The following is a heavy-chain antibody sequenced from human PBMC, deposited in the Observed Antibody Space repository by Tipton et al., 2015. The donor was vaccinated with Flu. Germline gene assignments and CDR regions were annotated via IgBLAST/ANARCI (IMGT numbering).Heavy chain of an antibody. Sequence: LRLSCAVYGGSFSGYYWSWIRQPAGKGLEWIGRIYTSGSTNYNPSLKSRVTMSVDTSKNQFSLKLRSVTAADTAVYYCARCRSGYCDWFDPWGQGTLVTVSS. D-gene: IGHD3-22*01. CDR3: ARCRSGYCDWFDP. V-gene: IGHV4-59*10. CDR2: IYTSGST. J-gene: IGHJ5*02. CDR1: GGSFSGYY.